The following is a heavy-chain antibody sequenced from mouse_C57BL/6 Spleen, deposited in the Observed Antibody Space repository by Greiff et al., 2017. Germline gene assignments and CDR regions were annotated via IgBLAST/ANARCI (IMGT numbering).Heavy chain of an antibody. CDR1: GYTFTDYY. CDR2: INPYNGGT. J-gene: IGHJ4*01. V-gene: IGHV1-19*01. D-gene: IGHD1-1*01. Sequence: VQLQQSGPVLVKPGASVKMSCKASGYTFTDYYMNWVKQSHGKSLEWIGVINPYNGGTSYNQKFKGKATLTVDKSSSTAYMELNSLTSEDSAVYYCARPITTVVAYYYAMDYWGQGTSVTVSS. CDR3: ARPITTVVAYYYAMDY.